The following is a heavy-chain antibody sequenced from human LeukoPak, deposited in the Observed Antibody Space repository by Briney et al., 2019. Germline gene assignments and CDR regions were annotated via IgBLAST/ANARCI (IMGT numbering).Heavy chain of an antibody. CDR2: IKQDGSEK. Sequence: GGSLRLSCAASGFTFSSYWMSWVRQAPGKGLEWVANIKQDGSEKYYVDSVKGRFTISRDNAKNSLYLQMNSLRAEDTAVYYCARERVYYYDSSGYCLDYWGQGTLVTVSS. D-gene: IGHD3-22*01. V-gene: IGHV3-7*01. J-gene: IGHJ4*02. CDR3: ARERVYYYDSSGYCLDY. CDR1: GFTFSSYW.